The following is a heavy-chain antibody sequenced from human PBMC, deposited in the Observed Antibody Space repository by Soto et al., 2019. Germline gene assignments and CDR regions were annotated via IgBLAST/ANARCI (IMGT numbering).Heavy chain of an antibody. D-gene: IGHD3-22*01. CDR1: GGSITSYY. CDR2: IYTSGST. J-gene: IGHJ4*02. CDR3: ARDCPDDSSGCSDY. Sequence: QVQLQESGPGLVKPSETLSLTCTVSGGSITSYYWSWIRQPAGKGPEWIGRIYTSGSTIYNPSLKSRVTMSIDTSKKQFSLTLSTVTAADTAVYYCARDCPDDSSGCSDYWGQGTLVTVS. V-gene: IGHV4-4*07.